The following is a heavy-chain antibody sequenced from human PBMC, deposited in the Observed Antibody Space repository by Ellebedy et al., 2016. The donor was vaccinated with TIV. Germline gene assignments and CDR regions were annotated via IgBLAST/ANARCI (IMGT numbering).Heavy chain of an antibody. J-gene: IGHJ3*02. D-gene: IGHD2/OR15-2a*01. CDR1: GGPISSGGYY. V-gene: IGHV4-31*03. Sequence: MPSETLSLTCTVSGGPISSGGYYWSWIRQHPGKALEWIGYIYSGGSPDYNPSLKRRVTISVDTSKNQFSLKLSSLPAADTDVYYCARDCFYDGYAFDIWGQGTMVTVSS. CDR3: ARDCFYDGYAFDI. CDR2: IYSGGSP.